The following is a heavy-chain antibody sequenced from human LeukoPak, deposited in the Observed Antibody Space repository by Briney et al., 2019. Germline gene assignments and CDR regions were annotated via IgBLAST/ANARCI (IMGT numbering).Heavy chain of an antibody. J-gene: IGHJ4*02. CDR1: GFTFSSYG. D-gene: IGHD3-3*01. Sequence: PGGSLRLSCAASGFTFSSYGMHWVRQAPGKGLEWVAVIWYDGSNKYYADSVKGRFTISRDNSKNTLYLQMNSLRAEDTAVYYCARGYDFWSGYYSSSGFDYWGQGTLVTVSS. CDR3: ARGYDFWSGYYSSSGFDY. V-gene: IGHV3-33*01. CDR2: IWYDGSNK.